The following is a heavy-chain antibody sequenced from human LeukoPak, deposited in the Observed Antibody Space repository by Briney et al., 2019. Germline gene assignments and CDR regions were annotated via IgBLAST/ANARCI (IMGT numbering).Heavy chain of an antibody. CDR2: IIPIFGTA. V-gene: IGHV1-69*01. Sequence: SVKVSCKASGGTFSSYAISWVRQAPGQGLEWMGGIIPIFGTANYAQKFQGRVTITADESKSTAYMELSSLRSEDTAVYYCASLTYYDFWSGYYTWNYFDYWGQGTLVTVSS. D-gene: IGHD3-3*01. CDR1: GGTFSSYA. CDR3: ASLTYYDFWSGYYTWNYFDY. J-gene: IGHJ4*02.